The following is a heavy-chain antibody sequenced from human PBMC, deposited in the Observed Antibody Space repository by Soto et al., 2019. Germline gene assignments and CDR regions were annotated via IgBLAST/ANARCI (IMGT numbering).Heavy chain of an antibody. D-gene: IGHD2-15*01. J-gene: IGHJ4*02. Sequence: EVQLVESGGDLVQPGGSLRLSCAASGFTFSTYWMTWVRQAPGKGLEWVAKIKQDGSEKYDVDSVKGRFTISRDNAMNTLYLQMNGWRAEDTGVYYCARPSGDCRGGRCCPFDYWGQGSLVTVSS. CDR2: IKQDGSEK. CDR3: ARPSGDCRGGRCCPFDY. V-gene: IGHV3-7*01. CDR1: GFTFSTYW.